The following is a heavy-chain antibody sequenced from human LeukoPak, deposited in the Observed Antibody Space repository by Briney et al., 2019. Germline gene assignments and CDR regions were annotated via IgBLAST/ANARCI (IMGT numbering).Heavy chain of an antibody. J-gene: IGHJ6*03. CDR2: IIPIFGTA. CDR3: ASLLYSNEADYYYYYMDV. Sequence: SVKVSCKASGGTFSSYAISWVRQAPGQGLEWMGGIIPIFGTANYAQKFQGRVTITTDESTSTAYIELSSLRSEDTAVYYCASLLYSNEADYYYYYMDVWGKGTTVTVSS. D-gene: IGHD4-11*01. V-gene: IGHV1-69*05. CDR1: GGTFSSYA.